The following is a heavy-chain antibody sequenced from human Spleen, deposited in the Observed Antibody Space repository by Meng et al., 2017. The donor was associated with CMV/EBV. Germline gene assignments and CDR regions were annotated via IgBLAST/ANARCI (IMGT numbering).Heavy chain of an antibody. Sequence: ASVKVSCKASGYKFTDYYIHWVRQAPGQGLEWMGWINPYRGDTNYAQNFQGRVTMTRDTSISTAYMELGRLRSDDTAVYYCARVTRIQLWLRAPLVGMDVWGQGTTVTVSS. J-gene: IGHJ6*02. CDR2: INPYRGDT. CDR1: GYKFTDYY. V-gene: IGHV1-2*02. CDR3: ARVTRIQLWLRAPLVGMDV. D-gene: IGHD5-18*01.